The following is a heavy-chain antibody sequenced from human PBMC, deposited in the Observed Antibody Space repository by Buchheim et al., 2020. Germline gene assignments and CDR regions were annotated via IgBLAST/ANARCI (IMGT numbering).Heavy chain of an antibody. CDR1: GYSFTSYY. CDR2: INPSGGGT. V-gene: IGHV1-46*01. CDR3: ARDRLGDY. Sequence: QVQLVQSGAEVKKPGASVKISCKASGYSFTSYYIYWVRQAPGQGLEWMGIINPSGGGTTYAQKFQGRVNMTRDTATSTGYMELRSLRSDDTAVYYCARDRLGDYWGQGT. J-gene: IGHJ4*02.